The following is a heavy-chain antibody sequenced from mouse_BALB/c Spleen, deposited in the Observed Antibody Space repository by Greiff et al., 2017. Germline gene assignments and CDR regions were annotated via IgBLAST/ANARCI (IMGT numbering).Heavy chain of an antibody. Sequence: EVQLVESGGGLVKPGGSLKLSCAASGFTFSSYAMSWVRQTPEKRLEWVASISSGGSTYYPDSVKGRFTISRDNARNILYLQMSSLRSEDTAMYYCAREGGRLLPAIFAYWGQGTLVTVSA. D-gene: IGHD2-3*01. CDR2: ISSGGST. V-gene: IGHV5-6-5*01. J-gene: IGHJ3*01. CDR1: GFTFSSYA. CDR3: AREGGRLLPAIFAY.